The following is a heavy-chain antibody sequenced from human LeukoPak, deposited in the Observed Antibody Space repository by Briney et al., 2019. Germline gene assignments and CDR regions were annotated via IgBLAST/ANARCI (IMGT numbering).Heavy chain of an antibody. CDR3: ARFVGHYYDSSGYYFYY. CDR1: GYSFTSYW. CDR2: IYPGDSDT. J-gene: IGHJ4*02. Sequence: GESLKISCKGSGYSFTSYWIGWVRQMPGKGLEWMGIIYPGDSDTRYSPSFQGQVTISADKSISTAYLQWSSLKASDTATYYCARFVGHYYDSSGYYFYYWGQGTLVTVSS. D-gene: IGHD3-22*01. V-gene: IGHV5-51*01.